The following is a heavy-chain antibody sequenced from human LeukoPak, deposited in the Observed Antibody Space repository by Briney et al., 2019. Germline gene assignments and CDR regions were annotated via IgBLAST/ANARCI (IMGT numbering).Heavy chain of an antibody. CDR1: GGSISSYY. J-gene: IGHJ6*03. Sequence: SETLSLTCTVAGGSISSYYWSWIRQPPGKGLEWVGYIYYSGSTNYNPSLKSRVTISVDTSKNQFSLKLSSVTAADTAVYYCARGYDFWSGYHYYYMDVWGKGTTVTVSS. V-gene: IGHV4-59*01. D-gene: IGHD3-3*01. CDR2: IYYSGST. CDR3: ARGYDFWSGYHYYYMDV.